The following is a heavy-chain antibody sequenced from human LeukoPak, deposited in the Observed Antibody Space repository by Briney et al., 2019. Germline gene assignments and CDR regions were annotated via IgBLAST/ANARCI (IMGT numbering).Heavy chain of an antibody. CDR3: ASVYGSGRNNWFDP. CDR2: INHSGST. J-gene: IGHJ5*02. V-gene: IGHV4-34*01. CDR1: GGSFSGYY. D-gene: IGHD3-10*01. Sequence: SETLSLTCAVYGGSFSGYYGSWIRQPPGKGLEWIGEINHSGSTNYNPSLKSRVTISVDTSKNQFSLKLSSVTAADTAVYYCASVYGSGRNNWFDPWGQGTLVTVSP.